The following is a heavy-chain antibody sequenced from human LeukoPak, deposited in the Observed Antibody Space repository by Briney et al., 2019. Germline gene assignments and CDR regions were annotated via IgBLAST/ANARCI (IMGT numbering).Heavy chain of an antibody. J-gene: IGHJ6*02. CDR1: GYTFTSYG. D-gene: IGHD6-13*01. Sequence: ASVKVSCKASGYTFTSYGISWVRQAPGQGLEWMGWSSAYNGNTNYAQKLQGRVTMTTDTSTSTAYMELRSLRSDDTAVYYCARLLGFSSSWYGYYYYGMDVWGQGTTVTVSS. V-gene: IGHV1-18*01. CDR2: SSAYNGNT. CDR3: ARLLGFSSSWYGYYYYGMDV.